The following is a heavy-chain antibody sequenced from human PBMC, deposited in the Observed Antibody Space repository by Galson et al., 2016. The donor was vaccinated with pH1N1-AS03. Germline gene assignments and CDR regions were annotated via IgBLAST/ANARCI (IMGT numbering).Heavy chain of an antibody. V-gene: IGHV4-34*01. CDR2: IIHGGRT. J-gene: IGHJ5*02. Sequence: ETLSLTCHVHGDSFPGYYWTWLRQSPGEGLEWIGEIIHGGRTTYSPSLKSRATIFLDTSKNQFSLNLTAVTAADTAIYYCARGKKRGSSDTAVWFDPWGQGALVSVSS. CDR3: ARGKKRGSSDTAVWFDP. CDR1: GDSFPGYY. D-gene: IGHD2-21*02.